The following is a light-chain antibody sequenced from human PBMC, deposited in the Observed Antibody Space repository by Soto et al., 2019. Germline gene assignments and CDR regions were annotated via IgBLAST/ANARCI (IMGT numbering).Light chain of an antibody. CDR3: QQYNDWPET. J-gene: IGKJ1*01. CDR1: QSVGST. Sequence: EIVMTQSPATLSVSPGERATLSCRASQSVGSTLAWYQKKVGQAPRLLIYDASARATGIPTRFSGSGSGTEFTLTISSLQSEDFAVYYCQQYNDWPETFGQGTKVDIK. V-gene: IGKV3-15*01. CDR2: DAS.